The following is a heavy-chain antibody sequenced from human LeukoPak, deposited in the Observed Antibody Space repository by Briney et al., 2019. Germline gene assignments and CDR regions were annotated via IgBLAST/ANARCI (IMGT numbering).Heavy chain of an antibody. V-gene: IGHV4-4*07. CDR2: ISYSGST. Sequence: PSETLSLTCTVSGGSISSYYWSWIRQPAGKELEWIGSISYSGSTNYNPSLKSRVTMSVDTSKNQFSLKLNSVTAADTAVYYCARSGLVRGVSTWGQGTLVTVSS. D-gene: IGHD3-10*01. J-gene: IGHJ4*02. CDR1: GGSISSYY. CDR3: ARSGLVRGVST.